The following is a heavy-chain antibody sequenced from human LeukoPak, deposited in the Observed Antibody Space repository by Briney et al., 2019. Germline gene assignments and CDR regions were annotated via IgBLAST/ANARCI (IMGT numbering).Heavy chain of an antibody. D-gene: IGHD6-19*01. CDR1: GYTFTSYD. V-gene: IGHV1-8*01. CDR2: MNPNSGNT. CDR3: ARGVHRVGSSGRYGSFDY. Sequence: ASVKVSCKASGYTFTSYDINWVRQATGQGLEWMGWMNPNSGNTGYAQKFQGRVTMTRNTSISTAYMELSSLRSEDTAVYYCARGVHRVGSSGRYGSFDYWGQGTLVTVSS. J-gene: IGHJ4*02.